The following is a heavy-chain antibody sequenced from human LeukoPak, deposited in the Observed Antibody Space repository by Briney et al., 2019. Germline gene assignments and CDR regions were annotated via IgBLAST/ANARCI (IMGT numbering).Heavy chain of an antibody. CDR2: ISSSGSY. Sequence: GGSLRLSCAASGFTFSSYSINWVRQAPGKGLEWVSSISSSGSYYADSVKGRFTISRDNAKNSLCLQMNSLRAEDTAVYYCARDRTYSSGWFDAFDIWGQGTMVTVSS. J-gene: IGHJ3*02. CDR1: GFTFSSYS. CDR3: ARDRTYSSGWFDAFDI. V-gene: IGHV3-21*01. D-gene: IGHD6-19*01.